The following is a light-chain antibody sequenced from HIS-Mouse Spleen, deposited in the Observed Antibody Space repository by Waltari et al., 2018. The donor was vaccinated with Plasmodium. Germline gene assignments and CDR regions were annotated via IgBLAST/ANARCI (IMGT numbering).Light chain of an antibody. CDR2: EGS. V-gene: IGLV2-23*01. CDR3: CSYAGSSTYV. Sequence: QSALTQPASVSGSPGQSITISCTGTSSDVGSYNLVSWYQQHPGKAPKPRIYEGSKRPTGVSNRFSGAKSGNTAALTSAGLQAEDEADYYCCSYAGSSTYVFGTGTKVTVL. J-gene: IGLJ1*01. CDR1: SSDVGSYNL.